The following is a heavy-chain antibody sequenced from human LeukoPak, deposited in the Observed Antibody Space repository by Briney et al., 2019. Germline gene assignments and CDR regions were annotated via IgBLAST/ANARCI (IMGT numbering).Heavy chain of an antibody. CDR1: GGSFSGYY. D-gene: IGHD3-10*01. CDR3: ARDSGPWGVFDP. V-gene: IGHV4-34*01. J-gene: IGHJ5*02. Sequence: SETLSLTCAVYGGSFSGYYWSWIRQPPEKGLEWIGEINHSGSTNYNPSLKSRVTISIDMSNNHFSLTLKSVTAADKAVYYCARDSGPWGVFDPWGQGTLVTVSS. CDR2: INHSGST.